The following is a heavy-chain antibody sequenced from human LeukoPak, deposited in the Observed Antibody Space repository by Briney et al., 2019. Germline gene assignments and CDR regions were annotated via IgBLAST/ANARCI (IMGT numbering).Heavy chain of an antibody. Sequence: GGSLRLSCAASGFAFNTYSMNWVRQSPGKGLEWVSYIRSDSSIIYYADSVKGRFTMSRDNGKNSLYLQMNSLRVEDTAVYFCARVQAGKWDFDYWGQGTLVTVSS. CDR1: GFAFNTYS. V-gene: IGHV3-48*01. CDR2: IRSDSSII. D-gene: IGHD2-8*01. J-gene: IGHJ4*02. CDR3: ARVQAGKWDFDY.